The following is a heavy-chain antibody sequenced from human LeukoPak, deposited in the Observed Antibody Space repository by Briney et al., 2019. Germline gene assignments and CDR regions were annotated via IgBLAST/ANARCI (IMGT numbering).Heavy chain of an antibody. D-gene: IGHD2-15*01. J-gene: IGHJ3*02. CDR3: ARRYCSNGSCKGAFDI. Sequence: PGGSLRLSCAASGFTVSDNYTSWVRQAPGKGLEWVSIIYSGGSTNYADSVKGRFTISRDNSKNTLYLQMNTLRAEDTAVYYCARRYCSNGSCKGAFDIWGHGTMVTVSS. V-gene: IGHV3-66*04. CDR2: IYSGGST. CDR1: GFTVSDNY.